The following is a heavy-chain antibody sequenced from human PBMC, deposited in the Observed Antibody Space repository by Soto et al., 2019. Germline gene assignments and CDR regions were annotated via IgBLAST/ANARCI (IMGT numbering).Heavy chain of an antibody. CDR2: ISAYNGNT. Sequence: ASVKVSCKASGYTFTSYGISWVRQAPGQGLEWMEWISAYNGNTNYAQKLQGRVTMTTDTSTSTAYMELRSLRSDDTAVYYCARVRYGDYYIIRDFDYWGQGTLVTVSS. CDR1: GYTFTSYG. CDR3: ARVRYGDYYIIRDFDY. J-gene: IGHJ4*02. V-gene: IGHV1-18*01. D-gene: IGHD4-17*01.